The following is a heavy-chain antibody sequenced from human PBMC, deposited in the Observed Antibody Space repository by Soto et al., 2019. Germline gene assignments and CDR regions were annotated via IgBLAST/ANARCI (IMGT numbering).Heavy chain of an antibody. CDR1: GYTFTTYA. CDR2: ISTYSGKT. D-gene: IGHD6-6*01. CDR3: ARDRLHTSSSITFDY. J-gene: IGHJ4*02. Sequence: ASVKVSCKASGYTFTTYAISWVRQAPGQGLEWMGWISTYSGKTDYAQSLQGRVTMTTDTSTNTAYMELRSLRSDDTAVYYCARDRLHTSSSITFDYWGQGALVTVPS. V-gene: IGHV1-18*01.